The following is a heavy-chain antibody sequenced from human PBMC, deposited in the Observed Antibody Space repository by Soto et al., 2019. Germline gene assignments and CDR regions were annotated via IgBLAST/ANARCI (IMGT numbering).Heavy chain of an antibody. CDR3: AKSPVIVVVITTYYFDY. CDR1: GFTFSSYA. D-gene: IGHD3-22*01. CDR2: ISGSGGST. J-gene: IGHJ4*02. V-gene: IGHV3-23*01. Sequence: EVQLLESGGGLVQPGGSLRLSCAASGFTFSSYAMSWVRQAPGKGLEWVSAISGSGGSTYYADSVKGRFTISRDNSKNTLYLQMNGLRAEDTDVYYCAKSPVIVVVITTYYFDYWGQGTLVTVSS.